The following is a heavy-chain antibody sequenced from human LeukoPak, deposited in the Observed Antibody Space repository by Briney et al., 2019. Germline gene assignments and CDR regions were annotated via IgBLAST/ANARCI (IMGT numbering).Heavy chain of an antibody. CDR2: VSGNNAHT. CDR1: GYTFINYG. CDR3: AKDQCSGGTCYSMAYFDY. D-gene: IGHD2-15*01. V-gene: IGHV1-18*01. Sequence: ASVKVSCKASGYTFINYGISWVRRAPGQGLEWLGWVSGNNAHTNYAQNFQGRVTMTTDTSTSTAYMELRSLTSDDTAVYYFAKDQCSGGTCYSMAYFDYWGQGTLVTVSS. J-gene: IGHJ4*02.